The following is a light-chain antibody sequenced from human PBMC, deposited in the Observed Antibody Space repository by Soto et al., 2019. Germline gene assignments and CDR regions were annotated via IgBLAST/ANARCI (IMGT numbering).Light chain of an antibody. CDR1: NSNIGSNP. J-gene: IGLJ1*01. Sequence: QSVLTQPPSASGTPGQMVTISCSGSNSNIGSNPVNWYEQLPETAPKLLMYGNDQRPSGVPDRFSGSKSGTSASLAISGLQSEDEADYYCAAWDDSLTGYVFGTGTKLTVL. V-gene: IGLV1-44*01. CDR2: GND. CDR3: AAWDDSLTGYV.